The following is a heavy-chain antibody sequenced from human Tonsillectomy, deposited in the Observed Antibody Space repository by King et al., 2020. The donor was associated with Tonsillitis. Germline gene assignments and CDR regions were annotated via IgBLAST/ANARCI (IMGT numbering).Heavy chain of an antibody. CDR1: CYSFSGGTYY. CDR3: GRYEGGVFDP. J-gene: IGHJ5*02. V-gene: IGHV4-31*03. D-gene: IGHD2-15*01. Sequence: QLQESGPGLVKPSQTLSLTCTVSCYSFSGGTYYWSWIRQHPGKGRECVGYIEDCENTYYNPSLKNRLTISLETSKGQFSLKLSSVTAADTAVYYCGRYEGGVFDPWGQGTLVTVSS. CDR2: IEDCENT.